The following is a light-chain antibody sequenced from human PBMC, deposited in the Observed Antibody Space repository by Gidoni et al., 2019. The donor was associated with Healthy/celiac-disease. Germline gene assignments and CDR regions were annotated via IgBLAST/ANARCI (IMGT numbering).Light chain of an antibody. Sequence: DIQMTQSPYSLSASVGDRVTITCRASQSISSYLNWYQQKPGKAPKLLIYAASSLQSGVPSRFSGSGSGTDFTLTISSLQPEDFATYYCQQSYSTLFTFGPXTKVDIK. CDR3: QQSYSTLFT. CDR1: QSISSY. J-gene: IGKJ3*01. V-gene: IGKV1-39*01. CDR2: AAS.